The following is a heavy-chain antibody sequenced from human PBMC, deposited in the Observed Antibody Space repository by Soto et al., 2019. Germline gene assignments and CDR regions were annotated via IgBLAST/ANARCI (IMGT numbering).Heavy chain of an antibody. Sequence: SETLSLTCIVSGGSISSGDYYWSWIRQPPGKGLEWIGYIYHTGITFYNPSLKSRITISADTSKNQFSLKMRSVTAADTAVFYCATYVGETAIGMGCFDPWGQGSPVTVSS. CDR1: GGSISSGDYY. CDR2: IYHTGIT. D-gene: IGHD2-21*02. CDR3: ATYVGETAIGMGCFDP. J-gene: IGHJ5*02. V-gene: IGHV4-30-4*01.